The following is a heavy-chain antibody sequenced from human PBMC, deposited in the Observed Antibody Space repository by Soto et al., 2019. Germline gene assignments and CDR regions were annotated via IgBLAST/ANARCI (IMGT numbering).Heavy chain of an antibody. CDR3: ARVRDFWSGYNWYDP. CDR2: IIPIFGTA. Sequence: QVQLVQSGAEVKKPGSSVKVSCKASGGTFSSYAISWVRQAPGQGLEWMGGIIPIFGTANYAQKFQGRVTITADESMCTAYMELSRLRSEGTAVYYCARVRDFWSGYNWYDPWGQGTLVTVSS. CDR1: GGTFSSYA. V-gene: IGHV1-69*01. D-gene: IGHD3-3*01. J-gene: IGHJ5*02.